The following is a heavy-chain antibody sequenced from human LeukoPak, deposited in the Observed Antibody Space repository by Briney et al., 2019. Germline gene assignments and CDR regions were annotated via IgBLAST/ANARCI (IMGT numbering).Heavy chain of an antibody. Sequence: GGSLRLSCAASGFTFSSYWMHWVRQAPGKGLEWVSAISGSGGSTYYADSVKGRFIISRDNSKNTLYLQMNSLRAEDTAVYYCAKGEAYYDYWGQGTLVTVSS. V-gene: IGHV3-23*01. CDR3: AKGEAYYDY. CDR1: GFTFSSYW. CDR2: ISGSGGST. J-gene: IGHJ4*02.